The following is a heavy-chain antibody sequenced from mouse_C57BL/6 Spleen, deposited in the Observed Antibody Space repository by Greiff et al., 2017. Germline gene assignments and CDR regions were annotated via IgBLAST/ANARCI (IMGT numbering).Heavy chain of an antibody. J-gene: IGHJ4*01. D-gene: IGHD1-1*01. CDR1: GYTFTSYW. CDR3: ARGGSTVVDYAMDY. Sequence: QVQLQQPGAELVMPGASVKLSCKASGYTFTSYWMHWVKQRPGQGLEWIGEIDPSDSYTNYNQKFKGKSTLTVDKSSSTAYMQLSSLTSEDSAVYYGARGGSTVVDYAMDYWGQGTSVTVSS. CDR2: IDPSDSYT. V-gene: IGHV1-69*01.